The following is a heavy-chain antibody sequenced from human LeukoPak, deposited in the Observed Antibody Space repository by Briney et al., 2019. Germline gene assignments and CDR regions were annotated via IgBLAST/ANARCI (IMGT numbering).Heavy chain of an antibody. Sequence: GGSLRLSYSASGFTFSSYAMHWVRQAPGKGLEYVSAISSNGGSTYYADSVKGRFTISRDNSKNTLYLQMSSLRAEDTAVYYCVKDGTDYGDFPRDYFDYWGQGTLVTVSS. V-gene: IGHV3-64D*06. D-gene: IGHD4-17*01. J-gene: IGHJ4*02. CDR1: GFTFSSYA. CDR2: ISSNGGST. CDR3: VKDGTDYGDFPRDYFDY.